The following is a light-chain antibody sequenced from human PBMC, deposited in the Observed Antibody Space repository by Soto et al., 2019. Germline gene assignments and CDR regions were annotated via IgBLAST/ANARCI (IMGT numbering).Light chain of an antibody. V-gene: IGLV2-14*01. CDR3: SAYTRSSTL. CDR1: SSDVGGYKY. J-gene: IGLJ2*01. Sequence: QSALTQPASVSGSPGQSITISCTGTSSDVGGYKYVSWYQPHPDKAPKLMIYEVRTRASGVSNRFSGSKSGNTASLTFSGLQAEDDDDSYCSAYTRSSTLFGGGTKLTVL. CDR2: EVR.